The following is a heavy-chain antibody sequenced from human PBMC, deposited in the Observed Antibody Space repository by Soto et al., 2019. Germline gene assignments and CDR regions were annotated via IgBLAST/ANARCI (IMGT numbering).Heavy chain of an antibody. CDR2: IYYSGST. CDR1: GGSMSSRSYY. D-gene: IGHD2-15*01. Sequence: NPSETLSLTCTVSGGSMSSRSYYWGWIRQPPGKGLEWIGSIYYSGSTYYNPSLKSRITMSVDTSKNQFSLKLSSVTAADTAVYYCAKLLGGVTEAIDYFDYWGQGTLVTAPQ. V-gene: IGHV4-39*01. CDR3: AKLLGGVTEAIDYFDY. J-gene: IGHJ4*02.